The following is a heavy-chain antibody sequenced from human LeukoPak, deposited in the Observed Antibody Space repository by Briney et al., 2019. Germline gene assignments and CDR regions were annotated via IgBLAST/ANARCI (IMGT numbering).Heavy chain of an antibody. D-gene: IGHD6-19*01. CDR3: ARVRLSSPDYFGY. CDR1: GGTFSSYA. V-gene: IGHV1-69*04. J-gene: IGHJ4*02. CDR2: IIPILGIA. Sequence: ASVKVSCKASGGTFSSYAISWVRQAPGQGLEWMGRIIPILGIANYAQKFQGRVTITADKSTSTAYMELSSLRSEDTAVCYCARVRLSSPDYFGYWGQGTLVTVSS.